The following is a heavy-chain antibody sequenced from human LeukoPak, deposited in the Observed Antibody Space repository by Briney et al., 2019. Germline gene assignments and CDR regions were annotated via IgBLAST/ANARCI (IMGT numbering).Heavy chain of an antibody. CDR1: GFTLTGYY. J-gene: IGHJ3*02. Sequence: GASVKVSCKASGFTLTGYYIHWVRQAPGQGLEWMGWINPNSGATKYAQKFQGRVTMTRDTSISTAYMELSRLRSDDTAVYYCAREWEAFDIWGQGTMVTVSS. CDR2: INPNSGAT. CDR3: AREWEAFDI. D-gene: IGHD1-26*01. V-gene: IGHV1-2*02.